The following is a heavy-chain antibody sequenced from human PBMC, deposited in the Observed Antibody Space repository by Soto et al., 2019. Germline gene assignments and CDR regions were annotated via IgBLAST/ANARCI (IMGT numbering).Heavy chain of an antibody. V-gene: IGHV3-15*07. CDR3: ASRGFGSWYFDL. J-gene: IGHJ2*01. Sequence: GGSLRLSCAASGFTFSNAWMNWVRQAPGKGLEWVGRIKSKTDGGTTDYAAPVKGRFTISRDDSKNTLYLQLNSLRPEDTAVYYCASRGFGSWYFDLWGRGTLVTVSS. CDR1: GFTFSNAW. CDR2: IKSKTDGGTT. D-gene: IGHD3-10*01.